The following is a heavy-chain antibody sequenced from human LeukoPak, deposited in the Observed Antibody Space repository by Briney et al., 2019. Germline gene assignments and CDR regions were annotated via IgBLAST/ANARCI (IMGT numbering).Heavy chain of an antibody. J-gene: IGHJ6*03. CDR2: MNPNSGNT. CDR1: GYTFTSYD. CDR3: ARGPTYYDFWSGYYSYYYYYMDV. Sequence: RASVKVSCKASGYTFTSYDINWVRQATGQGLEWMGWMNPNSGNTSYAQKFQGRVTMTRNTSISTAYMELSSLRSEDTAVYYCARGPTYYDFWSGYYSYYYYYMDVWGKGTTVTVSS. D-gene: IGHD3-3*01. V-gene: IGHV1-8*01.